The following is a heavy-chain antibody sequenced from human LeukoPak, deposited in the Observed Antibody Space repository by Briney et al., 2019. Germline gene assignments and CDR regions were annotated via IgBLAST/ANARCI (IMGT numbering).Heavy chain of an antibody. D-gene: IGHD4-17*01. CDR3: ARLEGTTVNRGAFDY. Sequence: SETLSLTCTVSGGSISSYYWSWIRQPPGKGLEWIGYIYYSGSTNYNPSLKSRVTISVDTSKNQFSLKLSSMTAADTAVYYCARLEGTTVNRGAFDYWGQGTLVTVSS. CDR1: GGSISSYY. CDR2: IYYSGST. V-gene: IGHV4-59*08. J-gene: IGHJ4*02.